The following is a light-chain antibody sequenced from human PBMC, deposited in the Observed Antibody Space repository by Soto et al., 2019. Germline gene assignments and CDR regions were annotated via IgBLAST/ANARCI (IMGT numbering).Light chain of an antibody. V-gene: IGKV4-1*01. CDR2: WAS. Sequence: IMITQAPESLAVSLGQSATINCKCSQSILYSSNHKNYLAWFQQRPGQPPRLLLYWASTRESRVPDRFSGSGSGTDFTLTISSLQAEEAAVYYCQQYFTSSWTVGQVTQVGIK. CDR3: QQYFTSSWT. J-gene: IGKJ1*01. CDR1: QSILYSSNHKNY.